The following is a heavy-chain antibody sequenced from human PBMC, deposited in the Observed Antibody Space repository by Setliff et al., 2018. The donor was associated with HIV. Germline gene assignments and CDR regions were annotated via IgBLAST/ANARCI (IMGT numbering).Heavy chain of an antibody. D-gene: IGHD6-19*01. CDR1: GFTFSSYG. Sequence: GGSLSLSCAASGFTFSSYGMHWVRQAPGEGLEWVAFIRYDASYRYYADSVKGRFTISRDNSKNTLYLQMNSLRAEDTAVYFCAKNLYRSPWSPLDYWGQGTLVTVS. V-gene: IGHV3-30*02. CDR2: IRYDASYR. CDR3: AKNLYRSPWSPLDY. J-gene: IGHJ4*02.